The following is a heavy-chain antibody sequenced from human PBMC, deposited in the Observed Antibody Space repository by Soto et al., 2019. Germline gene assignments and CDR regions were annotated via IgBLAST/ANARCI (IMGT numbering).Heavy chain of an antibody. J-gene: IGHJ4*02. CDR1: GFTFSSYS. CDR3: ASADWGLYYFDY. V-gene: IGHV3-21*01. CDR2: ISSSSSYI. Sequence: GGSLRLSCAASGFTFSSYSMNWVRQAPGKGLEWVSSISSSSSYIYYADSVKGRFTISRDNAKNSLYLQMNSLRAEDTAVYYCASADWGLYYFDYWGQGTLVTVSS. D-gene: IGHD7-27*01.